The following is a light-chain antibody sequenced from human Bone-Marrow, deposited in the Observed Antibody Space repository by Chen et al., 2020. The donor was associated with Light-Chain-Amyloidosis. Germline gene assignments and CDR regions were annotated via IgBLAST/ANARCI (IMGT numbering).Light chain of an antibody. CDR1: SSDVGGDNH. CDR3: RTYNITNTLV. Sequence: QSALTQPASVSGSPGQSITLSCTGTSSDVGGDNHVSWYQQHQDKATKLMIYEITNRPSWGPLPGAASKSAKTASLTMSRLQTEADADYCCRTYNITNTLVFGSGTRVTVL. V-gene: IGLV2-14*01. J-gene: IGLJ1*01. CDR2: EIT.